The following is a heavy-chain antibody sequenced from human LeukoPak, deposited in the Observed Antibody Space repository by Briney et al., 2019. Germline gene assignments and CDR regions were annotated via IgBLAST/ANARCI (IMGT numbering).Heavy chain of an antibody. CDR1: GFTFSSYA. D-gene: IGHD6-13*01. Sequence: GGSLRLSCAAPGFTFSSYAMSWVRQAPGKGLEWVSAISGSGGSTYYADSVKGRFTISRDNSKNTLYLQMNSLRAEDTAVYYRAKVGSSWYIYTYYFDYWGQGTLVTVSS. CDR3: AKVGSSWYIYTYYFDY. J-gene: IGHJ4*02. V-gene: IGHV3-23*01. CDR2: ISGSGGST.